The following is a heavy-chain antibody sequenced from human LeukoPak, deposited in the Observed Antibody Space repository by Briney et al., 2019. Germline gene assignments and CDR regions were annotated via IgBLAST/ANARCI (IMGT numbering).Heavy chain of an antibody. CDR1: GGTFSSYA. D-gene: IGHD5-18*01. Sequence: GASVKVSRKASGGTFSSYAISGVRQAPGQGLEWMGGIIPIFGTANYAQKFQGRVTITADESTSTAYMELSSLRSEDTAVYYCARESDTAMDNFDYWGQGTLVTVSS. V-gene: IGHV1-69*13. J-gene: IGHJ4*02. CDR3: ARESDTAMDNFDY. CDR2: IIPIFGTA.